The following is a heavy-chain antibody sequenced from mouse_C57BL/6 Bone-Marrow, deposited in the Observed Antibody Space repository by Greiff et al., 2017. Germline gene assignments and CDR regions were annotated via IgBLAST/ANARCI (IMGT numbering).Heavy chain of an antibody. Sequence: EVKVEESGEGLVKPGGSLKLSCAASGFTFSSYAMSWVRQTPEKRLEWVAYISSGGDYIYYADTVKGRFTISRDNARNTLYLQMSSLKSEDTAMYYCTINWDGYWGQGTTLTVSS. J-gene: IGHJ2*01. CDR2: ISSGGDYI. CDR1: GFTFSSYA. D-gene: IGHD4-1*02. CDR3: TINWDGY. V-gene: IGHV5-9-1*02.